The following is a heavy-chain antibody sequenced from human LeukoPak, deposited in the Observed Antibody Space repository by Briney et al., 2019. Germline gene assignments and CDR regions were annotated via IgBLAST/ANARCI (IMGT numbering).Heavy chain of an antibody. J-gene: IGHJ5*02. D-gene: IGHD2-2*01. V-gene: IGHV3-48*02. CDR1: GLTFSSYS. CDR3: ARSPLGYCSSTSCFDGPNWFDP. CDR2: ISSSSSTI. Sequence: GGSLGLSCAASGLTFSSYSMNWVRQAPGKGLEWVSYISSSSSTIYYADSVKGRFTISRDNAKNSLYLQMNSLRDEDTAVYYCARSPLGYCSSTSCFDGPNWFDPWGQGTLVTVSS.